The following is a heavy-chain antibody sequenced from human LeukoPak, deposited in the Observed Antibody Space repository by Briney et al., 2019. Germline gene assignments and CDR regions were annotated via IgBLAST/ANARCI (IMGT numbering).Heavy chain of an antibody. Sequence: GGSLRLSCAASGFTFSSYWMSWVRQAPGKGLEWVSAISGSGGSTYYADSVKGRLTISRDNSKNTLYLQMNSLRAEDTAVYYCAKDPNYYDSSAHAYWGQGTLVTVSS. CDR2: ISGSGGST. CDR3: AKDPNYYDSSAHAY. J-gene: IGHJ4*02. V-gene: IGHV3-23*01. D-gene: IGHD3-22*01. CDR1: GFTFSSYW.